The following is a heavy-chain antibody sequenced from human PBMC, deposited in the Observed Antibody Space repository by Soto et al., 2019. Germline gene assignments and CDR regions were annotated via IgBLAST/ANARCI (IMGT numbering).Heavy chain of an antibody. CDR1: DGSSSDSSYF. D-gene: IGHD2-15*01. Sequence: SEPLSLTCTVSDGSSSDSSYFCDWIRQPPGKGLEWIGNIYYSGSTYYNLSLKSRVTISVDTSKNQFSLKLSSVTAADTAVYYCARRGVSSYYSNYWGLGILVTVSS. CDR2: IYYSGST. CDR3: ARRGVSSYYSNY. V-gene: IGHV4-39*01. J-gene: IGHJ4*02.